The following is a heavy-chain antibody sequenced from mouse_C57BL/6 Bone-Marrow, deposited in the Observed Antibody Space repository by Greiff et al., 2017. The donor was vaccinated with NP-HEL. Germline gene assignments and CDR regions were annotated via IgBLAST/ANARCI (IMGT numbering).Heavy chain of an antibody. J-gene: IGHJ4*01. CDR2: ISDGGSYT. V-gene: IGHV5-4*01. CDR3: ARDRIRRAYYYAMDY. CDR1: GFTFSSYA. D-gene: IGHD2-12*01. Sequence: DVKLVESGGGLVKPGGSLKLSCAASGFTFSSYAMSWVRQTPEKRLEWVATISDGGSYTYYPDNVKGRFTISRDNAKNNLYLQMSHLKSEDTAMYYCARDRIRRAYYYAMDYWGQGTSVTVSS.